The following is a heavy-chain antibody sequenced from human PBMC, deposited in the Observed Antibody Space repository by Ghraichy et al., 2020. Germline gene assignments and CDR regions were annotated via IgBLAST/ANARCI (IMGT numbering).Heavy chain of an antibody. Sequence: VGSLRLSCAASGFTFSSFWMSWVRQAPGKGLEWVANIKQDGSAKYYVDSVKGRFTISRDNVKNSLYLQMNSLRADDTAVYYCARDSDFDCWGQGTLVTVSS. J-gene: IGHJ4*02. CDR1: GFTFSSFW. V-gene: IGHV3-7*03. CDR2: IKQDGSAK. CDR3: ARDSDFDC.